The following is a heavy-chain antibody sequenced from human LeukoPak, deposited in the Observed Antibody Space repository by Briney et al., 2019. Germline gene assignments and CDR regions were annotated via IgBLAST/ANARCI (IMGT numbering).Heavy chain of an antibody. Sequence: GASVKVSCKVSGYTLTELSMHWVRQAPGKGLEWMGGFDPEDGETIYAQKFQGRVTMTEDTSTDTAYMELSSLRSEDTAAYYCASSYYGSGSSNWFDPWGQGTLVTVSS. CDR1: GYTLTELS. V-gene: IGHV1-24*01. CDR2: FDPEDGET. J-gene: IGHJ5*02. D-gene: IGHD3-10*01. CDR3: ASSYYGSGSSNWFDP.